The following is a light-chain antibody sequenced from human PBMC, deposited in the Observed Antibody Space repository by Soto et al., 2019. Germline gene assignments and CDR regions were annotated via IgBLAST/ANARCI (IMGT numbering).Light chain of an antibody. J-gene: IGLJ1*01. CDR1: SSNIGSNT. CDR2: SNN. CDR3: AAWNDSLNGYV. Sequence: QSVLTQPPSASGTPGQRVTISCSGSSSNIGSNTVNWYQQLPGTAPELLINSNNQRPSWVPDRLCGSKSGTSASLAISGLQSEDEADYYCAAWNDSLNGYVFGTGTKVTVL. V-gene: IGLV1-44*01.